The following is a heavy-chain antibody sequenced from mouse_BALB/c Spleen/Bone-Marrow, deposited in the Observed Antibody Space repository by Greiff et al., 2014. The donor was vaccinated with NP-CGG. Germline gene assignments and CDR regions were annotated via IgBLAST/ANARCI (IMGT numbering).Heavy chain of an antibody. V-gene: IGHV1-67*01. Sequence: QVQLQQSGPELVRPGVSVKISCKGSGYTFTDYAMHWVKQSHAKSLEWIGVISTYSGNTNYNQKFKGKATMTEDKSSSTAYMELARLTSEDSAIYYCARYGYGSSYYAMDYWGQGTSVTVSS. J-gene: IGHJ4*01. CDR3: ARYGYGSSYYAMDY. D-gene: IGHD1-1*01. CDR1: GYTFTDYA. CDR2: ISTYSGNT.